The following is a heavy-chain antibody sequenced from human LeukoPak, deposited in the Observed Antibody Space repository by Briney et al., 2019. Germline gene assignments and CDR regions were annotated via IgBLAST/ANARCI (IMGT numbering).Heavy chain of an antibody. Sequence: GASVKVSCKASGGTFSSYAISWVRQAPGQGLEWMGGIISIFGTANYAQKFQGRVTITTDESTSTAYMELSSLRSEDTAVYYCVPTAGYSSGWYNFDYWGQGTLVTVSS. V-gene: IGHV1-69*05. J-gene: IGHJ4*02. CDR3: VPTAGYSSGWYNFDY. CDR1: GGTFSSYA. D-gene: IGHD6-19*01. CDR2: IISIFGTA.